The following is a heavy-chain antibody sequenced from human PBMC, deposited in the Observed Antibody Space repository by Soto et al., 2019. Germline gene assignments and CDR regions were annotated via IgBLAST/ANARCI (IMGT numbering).Heavy chain of an antibody. CDR3: ARDLSAVKRFESFKYYRMDA. CDR2: IIPIFATP. J-gene: IGHJ6*04. D-gene: IGHD3-16*02. V-gene: IGHV1-69*06. CDR1: GCTFSSNP. Sequence: QVQLMQSGAEVRKPGSSVTVSCKASGCTFSSNPISWVLQAPGQGLEWMGGIIPIFATPHYARRFLDRVTLTADRSTNTAYMELTGLTSAYTAIYYGARDLSAVKRFESFKYYRMDAWGKGTTVTVS.